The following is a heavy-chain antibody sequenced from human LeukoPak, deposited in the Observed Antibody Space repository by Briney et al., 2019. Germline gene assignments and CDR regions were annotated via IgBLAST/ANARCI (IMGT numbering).Heavy chain of an antibody. Sequence: GASVKVSCKVSGYTLTKLSMHWVRQAPGKGLEWMGGFDPEDGKTIHAQKFQGRVTMTEDTSTDTAYMELSSLRSEDTAVYYCATSLRIDFWSGYSKIHYYFHYWGQGTLVTVSS. J-gene: IGHJ4*02. CDR1: GYTLTKLS. D-gene: IGHD3-3*01. V-gene: IGHV1-24*01. CDR3: ATSLRIDFWSGYSKIHYYFHY. CDR2: FDPEDGKT.